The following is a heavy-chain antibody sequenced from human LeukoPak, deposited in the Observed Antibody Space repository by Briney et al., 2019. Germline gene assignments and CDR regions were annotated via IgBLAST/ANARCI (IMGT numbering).Heavy chain of an antibody. D-gene: IGHD3-16*01. CDR2: ISWNSGSI. Sequence: GGSLRLSCAASGFTFDDYAMHWVRQAPGKGLEWVSGISWNSGSIGYADSVKGRFTISRDNAKNSLYLQMNSLRAEDTALYYCAKAASYGPLDAFDIWGQGTMVTVSS. V-gene: IGHV3-9*01. J-gene: IGHJ3*02. CDR3: AKAASYGPLDAFDI. CDR1: GFTFDDYA.